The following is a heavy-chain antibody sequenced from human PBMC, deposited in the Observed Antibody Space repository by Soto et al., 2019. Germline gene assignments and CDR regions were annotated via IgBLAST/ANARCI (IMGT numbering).Heavy chain of an antibody. Sequence: GGSLRLACAASGFTFSNYYMSWVGQSPGEGVEWVSFISGNSTNTKYEDSVKGRFTISRDKAKNSLYLQMNSVRAEDTAVYSCARDSARTVVVPAARDIHDWFDPWGQGTLVTVSS. V-gene: IGHV3-11*06. CDR2: ISGNSTNT. D-gene: IGHD2-2*01. J-gene: IGHJ5*02. CDR1: GFTFSNYY. CDR3: ARDSARTVVVPAARDIHDWFDP.